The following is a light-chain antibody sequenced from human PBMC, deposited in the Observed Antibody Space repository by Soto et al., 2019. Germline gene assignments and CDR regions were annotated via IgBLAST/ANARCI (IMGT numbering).Light chain of an antibody. V-gene: IGKV3-20*01. CDR2: GAS. CDR1: QSVSSRS. Sequence: EIVLTQSPGTLSLSPGERGTLSCRASQSVSSRSLAWYQQKPGQAPRLLIYGASSRATGIQDRFSGSGSGTDFTLTISRLEPEDFAVYYCQQYANLPPTFGQGTKVEIK. CDR3: QQYANLPPT. J-gene: IGKJ1*01.